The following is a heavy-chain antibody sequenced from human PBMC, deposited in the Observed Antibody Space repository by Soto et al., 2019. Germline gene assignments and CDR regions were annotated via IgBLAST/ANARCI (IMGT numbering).Heavy chain of an antibody. CDR2: ISYDGSNK. V-gene: IGHV3-30-3*01. D-gene: IGHD4-17*01. J-gene: IGHJ6*02. CDR1: GFTFSSYA. CDR3: ARERTVTNTRLTYYYGMDV. Sequence: GGSLRLSCAASGFTFSSYAMHWVRQAPGKGLEWVAVISYDGSNKYYADSVKGRFTISRDNSKNTLYLQMNSLRAEDTAVYYCARERTVTNTRLTYYYGMDVWGQGTTVTVSS.